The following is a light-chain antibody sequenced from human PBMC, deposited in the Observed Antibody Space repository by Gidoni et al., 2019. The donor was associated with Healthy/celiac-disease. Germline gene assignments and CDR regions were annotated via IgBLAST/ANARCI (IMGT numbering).Light chain of an antibody. CDR3: QQRSNWPPDT. CDR1: QSVSSY. CDR2: DAS. V-gene: IGKV3-11*01. Sequence: EIVLTQSPATLSLSPGERATLPCRASQSVSSYLAWYQQKPGQAPRPLIYDASNRATGIPARFSGSGSGTDFTLTISSREPEDFAVYYCQQRSNWPPDTFGQGTKLEIK. J-gene: IGKJ2*01.